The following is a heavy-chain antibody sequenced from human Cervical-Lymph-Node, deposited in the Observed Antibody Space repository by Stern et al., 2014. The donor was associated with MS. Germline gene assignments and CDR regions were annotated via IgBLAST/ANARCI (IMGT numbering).Heavy chain of an antibody. V-gene: IGHV1-2*06. J-gene: IGHJ6*02. CDR3: ARGGRDDQRFRPYYALDV. D-gene: IGHD2-2*01. Sequence: QDQLVQSGAEVKKPGASVKVSCKASGYSFTDYYMHWVRQAPGQGLEWMGRVNLGTGDISHGEKFQDRVTVTRAPSISTAYLELSGLKSDDSAVYYCARGGRDDQRFRPYYALDVWGQGTTVTVSS. CDR1: GYSFTDYY. CDR2: VNLGTGDI.